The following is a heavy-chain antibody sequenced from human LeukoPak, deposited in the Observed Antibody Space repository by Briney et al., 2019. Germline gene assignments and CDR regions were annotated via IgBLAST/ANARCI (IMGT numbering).Heavy chain of an antibody. V-gene: IGHV3-74*01. CDR2: SGNDGSDT. J-gene: IGHJ4*02. CDR3: ARSQGDTAMVN. Sequence: GGSLRLSCAASGFILRDYWMHWVRQAPGKGPVWVSRSGNDGSDTIYADSVKGRFTISRDNAKNSLYLQMNSLRAEDTAVYYCARSQGDTAMVNWGQGTLVTVSS. D-gene: IGHD5-18*01. CDR1: GFILRDYW.